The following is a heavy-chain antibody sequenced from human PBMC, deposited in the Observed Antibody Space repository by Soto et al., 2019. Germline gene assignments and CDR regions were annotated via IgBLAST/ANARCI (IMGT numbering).Heavy chain of an antibody. Sequence: QEQLVQSGAEVKKPGSSVKVSCKASGGLFSSYPISWVRQVPGQGLEWMGGIIPVFQTAYYTQRFQGRVTITADESTNTAYMELSSLRSEDTAMYYCARAGSGYTWFNEFWVQGTLVTVSS. J-gene: IGHJ4*02. CDR1: GGLFSSYP. D-gene: IGHD3-22*01. CDR3: ARAGSGYTWFNEF. V-gene: IGHV1-69*01. CDR2: IIPVFQTA.